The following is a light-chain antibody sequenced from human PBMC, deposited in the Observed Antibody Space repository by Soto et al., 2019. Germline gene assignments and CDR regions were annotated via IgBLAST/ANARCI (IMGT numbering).Light chain of an antibody. CDR1: QSVSSN. Sequence: ERVVTQSPATPSVSQGERATLSCRASQSVSSNLAWYQQKPGQAPRLLIYGASSRATGIPDRFSGSGSGTDFTLTISRLEPEDFAVYYCQPYGSSRGWTSGQGTKVDI. V-gene: IGKV3-20*01. J-gene: IGKJ1*01. CDR3: QPYGSSRGWT. CDR2: GAS.